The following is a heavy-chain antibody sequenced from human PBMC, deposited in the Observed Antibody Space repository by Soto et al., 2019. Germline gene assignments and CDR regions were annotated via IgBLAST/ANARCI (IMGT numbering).Heavy chain of an antibody. CDR3: ARDYDGSGRLNAHNGFVP. CDR2: ISAYNGNT. J-gene: IGHJ5*02. Sequence: ASVKVSCKASGYTFTSYAMHWVRQAPGQRLEWMGWISAYNGNTNYAQKLQGRVTMTTDTSTSTAYMELRSLRSDDTAVYYCARDYDGSGRLNAHNGFVPWGQGTLVSGSS. D-gene: IGHD3-10*01. CDR1: GYTFTSYA. V-gene: IGHV1-18*01.